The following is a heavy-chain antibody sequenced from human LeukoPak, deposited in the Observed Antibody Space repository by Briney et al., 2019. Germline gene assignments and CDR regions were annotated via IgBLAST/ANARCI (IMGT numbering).Heavy chain of an antibody. CDR2: ISTRSSSM. CDR1: GFIFSRYS. D-gene: IGHD4-17*01. J-gene: IGHJ4*02. CDR3: ARGATVTSPFDY. V-gene: IGHV3-48*02. Sequence: GGSLRPSCAASGFIFSRYSMNWVRQAPGKGLEWVSYISTRSSSMYYADSVKGRFTISRDNAKNSLYLQMNSLRDEDTAVYYCARGATVTSPFDYWGQGTLVTVSS.